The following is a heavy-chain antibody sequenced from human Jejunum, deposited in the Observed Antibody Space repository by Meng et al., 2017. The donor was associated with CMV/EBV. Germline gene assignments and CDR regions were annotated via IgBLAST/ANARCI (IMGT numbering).Heavy chain of an antibody. J-gene: IGHJ6*02. Sequence: FTFSNFGMHWVRQAPGKGLEWVAFIGDDVRDKYYADSVKGRFTISRDKSKNTLFLQMNSLRAEDTAVYYCAKDKIPVSPYFYGMYVWGQGTTVTVSS. V-gene: IGHV3-30*02. CDR1: FTFSNFG. CDR2: IGDDVRDK. CDR3: AKDKIPVSPYFYGMYV. D-gene: IGHD2-21*01.